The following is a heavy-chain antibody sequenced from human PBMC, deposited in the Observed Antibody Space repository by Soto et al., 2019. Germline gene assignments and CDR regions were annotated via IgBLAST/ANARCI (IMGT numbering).Heavy chain of an antibody. Sequence: SETLSLTCTVSGGSISSYYWSWIRQPPGKGLEWIGFIYYSGSTNYNPSLKSRVTISVDTSKNQFSLKLSSVTAADTAVYYCARGVAFLHYYYMDVWGKGTTVTVSS. V-gene: IGHV4-59*01. CDR1: GGSISSYY. CDR3: ARGVAFLHYYYMDV. J-gene: IGHJ6*03. CDR2: IYYSGST.